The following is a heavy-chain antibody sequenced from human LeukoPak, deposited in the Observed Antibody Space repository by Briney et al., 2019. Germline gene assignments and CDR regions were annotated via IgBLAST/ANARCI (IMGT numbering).Heavy chain of an antibody. J-gene: IGHJ6*03. Sequence: TSETLSLTCTVSGGSISSYYWSWIRQPPGKGLEWIGYIYYSGSTNYNPPLKSRVTISVDTSKNQFSLKLSSVTAADTAVYYCARAVVVSGYYYYYYMDVWGKGTTVTISS. D-gene: IGHD3-22*01. CDR1: GGSISSYY. CDR2: IYYSGST. CDR3: ARAVVVSGYYYYYYMDV. V-gene: IGHV4-59*01.